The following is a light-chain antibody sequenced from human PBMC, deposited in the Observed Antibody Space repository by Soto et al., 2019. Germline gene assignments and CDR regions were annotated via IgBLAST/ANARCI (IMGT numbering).Light chain of an antibody. CDR1: MRDIGAYNL. Sequence: QSALTQPASVSGSPGQSITIFCAGTMRDIGAYNLVSWYQQHPGRAPQLIIYEVRNRPSGSSFRFSGSKSGNTASLTISGLQAEDEADYYCSSITSRSSLIFGGGTKVTVL. CDR3: SSITSRSSLI. J-gene: IGLJ2*01. V-gene: IGLV2-14*01. CDR2: EVR.